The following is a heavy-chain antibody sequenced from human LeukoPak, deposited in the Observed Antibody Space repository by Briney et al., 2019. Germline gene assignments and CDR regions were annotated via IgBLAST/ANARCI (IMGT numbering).Heavy chain of an antibody. CDR3: ARDISSRVYYYYYGMDV. V-gene: IGHV3-48*03. CDR1: RFTFSSNE. J-gene: IGHJ6*02. D-gene: IGHD6-13*01. Sequence: GGSLRLSSAPSRFTFSSNEINSVRQAPGKGLEWVSYISSSGNTIYYADSVKGRFTISRDNAKNSLYLQMNSLRAEDTAVYYCARDISSRVYYYYYGMDVWGQGTTVTVSS. CDR2: ISSSGNTI.